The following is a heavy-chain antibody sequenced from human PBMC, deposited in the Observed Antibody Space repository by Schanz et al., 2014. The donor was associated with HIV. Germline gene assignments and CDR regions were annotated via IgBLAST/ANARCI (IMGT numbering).Heavy chain of an antibody. Sequence: QVRLVQSGAEVKKPGASVKVSCTAYGYTFLTHGISWVRQAPGRGLEWMGGMNPNSGNTGYAQKFQGRVTMTRNTSINTAYMELSSLRSEDTAVYYCARGRFCSGGSCYHDYWGQGTLVTVSS. CDR3: ARGRFCSGGSCYHDY. J-gene: IGHJ4*02. CDR2: MNPNSGNT. V-gene: IGHV1-8*02. D-gene: IGHD2-15*01. CDR1: GYTFLTHG.